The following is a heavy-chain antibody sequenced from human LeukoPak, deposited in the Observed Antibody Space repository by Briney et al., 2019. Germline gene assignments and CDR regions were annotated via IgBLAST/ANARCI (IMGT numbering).Heavy chain of an antibody. CDR3: ARDPIGSLIFDY. CDR1: GYTFTSYA. V-gene: IGHV1-3*01. J-gene: IGHJ4*02. D-gene: IGHD3-16*02. CDR2: INAGNGNT. Sequence: ASVKVSCKASGYTFTSYAMHWVRQAPGQRLEWMGWINAGNGNTKYSQKFQGRVTITRDTSASTAYMELSSLRSEDTAVYYCARDPIGSLIFDYWGRGTLVTVSS.